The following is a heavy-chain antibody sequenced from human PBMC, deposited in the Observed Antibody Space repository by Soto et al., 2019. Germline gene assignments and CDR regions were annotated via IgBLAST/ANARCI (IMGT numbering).Heavy chain of an antibody. CDR1: GFTFSSYA. Sequence: GGSLRLSCAASGFTFSSYAMSWVRQAPGKGLEWVSGISGSGGSTYYADSVKGRFTISRDNSKNTLYLQMNSLRAEDTAVYYCAKFEDNVVVVATYYYYGMDVWGQGTTVTVSS. CDR2: ISGSGGST. V-gene: IGHV3-23*01. CDR3: AKFEDNVVVVATYYYYGMDV. D-gene: IGHD2-15*01. J-gene: IGHJ6*02.